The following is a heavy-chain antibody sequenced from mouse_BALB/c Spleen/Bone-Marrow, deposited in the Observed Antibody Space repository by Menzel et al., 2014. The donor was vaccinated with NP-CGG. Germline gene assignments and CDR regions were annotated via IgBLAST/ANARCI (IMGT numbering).Heavy chain of an antibody. D-gene: IGHD1-2*01. CDR3: ASTHYYGWFDY. CDR2: ISYSGGT. J-gene: IGHJ2*01. Sequence: EVQVVESGPSLVKPSQTLSLTCSVTGDSITSGYWNWIRKFPGNKLEYMGFISYSGGTYYNPSLRSRISITRDTSKNQYYLHLNSVTTEDTATYYRASTHYYGWFDYWGQGTTLTVSS. V-gene: IGHV3-8*02. CDR1: GDSITSGY.